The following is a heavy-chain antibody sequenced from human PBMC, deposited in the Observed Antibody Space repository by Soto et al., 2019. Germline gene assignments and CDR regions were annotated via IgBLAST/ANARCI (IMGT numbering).Heavy chain of an antibody. J-gene: IGHJ4*02. V-gene: IGHV4-59*01. CDR1: GGPIRSYY. CDR2: IAYTGIT. CDR3: AREGFSGYEALDY. D-gene: IGHD5-12*01. Sequence: QVHLHESGPGLLKPSETLSLTCGVSGGPIRSYYLSWVRQAPGKGLEWIAYIAYTGITGYNPALRSRVTISGDTSQNLFSLKMTSVTAADTAVYYCAREGFSGYEALDYWGQGILVTVSS.